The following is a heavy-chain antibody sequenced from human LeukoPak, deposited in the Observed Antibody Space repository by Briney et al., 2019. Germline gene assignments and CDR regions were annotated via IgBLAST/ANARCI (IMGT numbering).Heavy chain of an antibody. Sequence: TSETLSLTCTVSGGSIRSYYWNWIRQPPGKGLEWIGYIYYSGNTNYNPSLKSRVTISVDMSKNQFSLKLSSVTAADTAVYYCARAGSGWSFDYWGQGTLVTVSS. CDR3: ARAGSGWSFDY. CDR1: GGSIRSYY. D-gene: IGHD6-19*01. CDR2: IYYSGNT. J-gene: IGHJ4*02. V-gene: IGHV4-59*01.